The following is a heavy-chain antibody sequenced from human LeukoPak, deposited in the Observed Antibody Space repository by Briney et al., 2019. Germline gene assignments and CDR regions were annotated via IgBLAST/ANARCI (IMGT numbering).Heavy chain of an antibody. J-gene: IGHJ1*01. Sequence: GGSLRLSCAASGFTFSSNAMSWVRQALGKGLEWVSAIIGGGGSTYYADSVKGRFTISRDNSRNTLYLQMNSLRAEDTAVYYCAKERLDYYDSSGERYFQHWGQGTLVTVSS. CDR1: GFTFSSNA. CDR3: AKERLDYYDSSGERYFQH. D-gene: IGHD3-22*01. CDR2: IIGGGGST. V-gene: IGHV3-23*01.